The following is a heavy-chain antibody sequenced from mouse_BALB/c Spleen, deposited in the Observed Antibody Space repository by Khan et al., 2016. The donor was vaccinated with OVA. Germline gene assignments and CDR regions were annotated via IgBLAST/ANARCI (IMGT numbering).Heavy chain of an antibody. Sequence: VELVESGPGLVAPSQSLSITCTISDFSLTNYGVHWVRQPPGKGLEWLVLMWSDGSTTYNSALKSRLTISKDNSKSQVFLKMNSLQTDDTAMYFCARQPYYHYNVMDYWGQGTSVTVSS. CDR2: MWSDGST. J-gene: IGHJ4*01. CDR3: ARQPYYHYNVMDY. D-gene: IGHD2-10*01. V-gene: IGHV2-6-1*01. CDR1: DFSLTNYG.